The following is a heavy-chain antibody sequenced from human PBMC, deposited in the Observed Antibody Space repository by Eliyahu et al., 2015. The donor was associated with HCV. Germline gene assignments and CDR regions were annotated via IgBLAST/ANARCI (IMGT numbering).Heavy chain of an antibody. Sequence: QVQLVESGGGLVEPGGSLRXXCAASGFXFGDYYMSWIRQAPGKGLEWVSYISSSTSYTNYADSVKGRFTISRDNAKNSLYLQMSSLRAEDTAVYYCARILTGYFRLDSWGQGTLVTVSS. CDR2: ISSSTSYT. J-gene: IGHJ4*02. CDR3: ARILTGYFRLDS. CDR1: GFXFGDYY. V-gene: IGHV3-11*06. D-gene: IGHD3-9*01.